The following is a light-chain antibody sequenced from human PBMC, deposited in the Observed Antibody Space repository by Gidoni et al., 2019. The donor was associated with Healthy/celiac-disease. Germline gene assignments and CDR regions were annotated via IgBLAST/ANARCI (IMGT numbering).Light chain of an antibody. CDR1: HDISNY. V-gene: IGKV1-33*01. Sequence: DIHITQSPSSLSASVGDRVTITCQSSHDISNYLNWYQQKPGKAPKLLIYDASNLETGVPSRFSGSGSGTDFTFTISSLQPEDIATYYCQQYDNLPSTFGGGTKVEIK. CDR3: QQYDNLPST. CDR2: DAS. J-gene: IGKJ4*01.